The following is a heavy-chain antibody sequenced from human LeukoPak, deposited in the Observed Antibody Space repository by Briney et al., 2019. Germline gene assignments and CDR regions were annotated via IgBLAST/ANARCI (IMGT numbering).Heavy chain of an antibody. V-gene: IGHV4-34*01. D-gene: IGHD2-2*01. Sequence: SETLSLTCAVYGGSFSGYYWSWIRQPPGKGLEWFGSIYHSGNTHYNPSLKSRVTISVDTSKNQFSLKLSSVTAADSAVYYCARDSTRGWSFDYWGQGTLVTASS. CDR1: GGSFSGYY. J-gene: IGHJ4*02. CDR3: ARDSTRGWSFDY. CDR2: IYHSGNT.